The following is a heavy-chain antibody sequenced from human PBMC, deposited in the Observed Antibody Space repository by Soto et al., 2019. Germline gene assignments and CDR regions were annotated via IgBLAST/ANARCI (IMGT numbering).Heavy chain of an antibody. CDR1: GFTFSSYG. Sequence: GGSLRLSCAASGFTFSSYGMHWVRQAPGKGLEWVAVISYDGSNKYYADSVKGRFTISRDNSKNTLYLQMNSLRAEDTAVYYCARDEVAAAGIDYWGQGTLVTVSS. CDR2: ISYDGSNK. CDR3: ARDEVAAAGIDY. V-gene: IGHV3-30*03. D-gene: IGHD6-13*01. J-gene: IGHJ4*02.